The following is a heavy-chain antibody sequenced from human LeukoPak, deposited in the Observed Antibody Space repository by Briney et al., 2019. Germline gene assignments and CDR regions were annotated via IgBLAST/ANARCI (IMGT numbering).Heavy chain of an antibody. CDR2: IWYDGSNK. J-gene: IGHJ4*02. V-gene: IGHV3-33*08. CDR3: VRGPYGSGSYR. Sequence: GGSLRLSCAASGFTFSSYAMHWVRQAPGKGLEWVAAIWYDGSNKYYADSVKGRFTISRDNSKNTLYLQMNSLRGEDTAVYYCVRGPYGSGSYRWGQGTLVTVSA. CDR1: GFTFSSYA. D-gene: IGHD3-10*01.